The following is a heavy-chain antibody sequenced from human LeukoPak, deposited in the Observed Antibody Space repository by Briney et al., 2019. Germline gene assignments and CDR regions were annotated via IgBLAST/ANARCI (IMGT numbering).Heavy chain of an antibody. Sequence: ASVNVSCKASGYTFTSYDINWVRQATGQGLEWMGWMNPNSGNTGYAQKFQGRVTMNRNTSISTAYMELSSLRSEDTAVYYCARGSPGIAGGDYWGQGTLVTVSS. CDR2: MNPNSGNT. D-gene: IGHD6-13*01. CDR3: ARGSPGIAGGDY. J-gene: IGHJ4*02. V-gene: IGHV1-8*01. CDR1: GYTFTSYD.